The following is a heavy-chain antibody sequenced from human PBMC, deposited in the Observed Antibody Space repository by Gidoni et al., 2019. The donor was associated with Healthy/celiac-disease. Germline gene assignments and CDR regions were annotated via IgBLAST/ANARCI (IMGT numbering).Heavy chain of an antibody. J-gene: IGHJ5*02. V-gene: IGHV4-34*01. CDR3: ARGPFLGNGDYVSYRGNWFDP. CDR2: INHSGST. Sequence: QVQLQQWGAGLLKPSETLSLTCAVYGGSFSGYYWSWIRQPPGKGLEWIGEINHSGSTNYNPSLKSRVTISVDTSKNQFSLKLSSVTAADTAVYYCARGPFLGNGDYVSYRGNWFDPWGQGTLVTVSS. CDR1: GGSFSGYY. D-gene: IGHD4-17*01.